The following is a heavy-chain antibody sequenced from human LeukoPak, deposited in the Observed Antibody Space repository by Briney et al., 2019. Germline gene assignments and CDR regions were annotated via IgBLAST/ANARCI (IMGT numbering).Heavy chain of an antibody. CDR1: GFTFSSYA. CDR2: TSGSDGTT. CDR3: AREEDILTGYYNPSDAFDI. V-gene: IGHV3-23*01. D-gene: IGHD3-9*01. Sequence: GGSLRLSCAASGFTFSSYAMSWVRQAPGKGLEWVSATSGSDGTTYYADSVKGRFTISRDNSKNTLYLQMNSLRAEDTAVYYCAREEDILTGYYNPSDAFDIWGQGTMVTVSS. J-gene: IGHJ3*02.